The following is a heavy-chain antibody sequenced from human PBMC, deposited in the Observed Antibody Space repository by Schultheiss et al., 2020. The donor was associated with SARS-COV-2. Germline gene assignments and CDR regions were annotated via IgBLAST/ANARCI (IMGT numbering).Heavy chain of an antibody. CDR1: GDSVSSNSAA. D-gene: IGHD6-19*01. CDR3: ARASGWKLLYYYYYGMDV. V-gene: IGHV6-1*01. J-gene: IGHJ6*02. Sequence: SQTLSLTCAISGDSVSSNSAAWNWIRQSPSRGLEWLGRTYYRSKWYNDYAVSVKSRITINPDTSKNQFSLKLSSVTAADTAVYYCARASGWKLLYYYYYGMDVWGQGTTVTVSS. CDR2: TYYRSKWYN.